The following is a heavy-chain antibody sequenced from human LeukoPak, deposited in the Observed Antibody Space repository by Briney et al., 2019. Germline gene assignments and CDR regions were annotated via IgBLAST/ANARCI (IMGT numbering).Heavy chain of an antibody. CDR2: IRSKTVGGTT. Sequence: GSLRLSCTSSGFTFGTYAVSWFRPAPGKGLGWVAFIRSKTVGGTTEYAASVKGRFTISRDDSKSIAYLQTNSLRTEATAVYYCTRYSGRTDYWGQGTLVSVSS. J-gene: IGHJ4*02. CDR3: TRYSGRTDY. V-gene: IGHV3-49*03. CDR1: GFTFGTYA. D-gene: IGHD5-18*01.